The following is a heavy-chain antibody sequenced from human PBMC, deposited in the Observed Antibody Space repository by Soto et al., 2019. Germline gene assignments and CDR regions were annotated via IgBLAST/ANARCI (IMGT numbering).Heavy chain of an antibody. V-gene: IGHV3-23*01. J-gene: IGHJ4*02. CDR3: ARNSGTAVTTSRVFQY. CDR2: ISGSGDSA. CDR1: GFSFSDYA. D-gene: IGHD4-17*01. Sequence: EVQLLESGGGLVQPGGSLRLSCVVSGFSFSDYAMSWVRQAPGKGLEWVSGISGSGDSAYYADSVKGRFIISRDNSRTTLYRQMNSLGVEDTGVYYCARNSGTAVTTSRVFQYWGKGTLVTVSS.